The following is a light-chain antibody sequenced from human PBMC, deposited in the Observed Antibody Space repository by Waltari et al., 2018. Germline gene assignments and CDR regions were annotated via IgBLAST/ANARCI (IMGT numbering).Light chain of an antibody. CDR3: HHCANWPRLT. Sequence: EVVLTQSPATLSLSPGERAALSCSASQTVNTCLGWYQQRPGQPPRLLVYDASTRATGIPARFSGSGSGTDFTLTISSLEPEDFAVYYCHHCANWPRLTFGPGTKVDLK. CDR2: DAS. V-gene: IGKV3-11*01. J-gene: IGKJ3*01. CDR1: QTVNTC.